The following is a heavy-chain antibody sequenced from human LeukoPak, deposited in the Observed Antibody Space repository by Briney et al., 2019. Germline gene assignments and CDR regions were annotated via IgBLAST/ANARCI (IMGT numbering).Heavy chain of an antibody. CDR1: GFTFSSYG. J-gene: IGHJ4*02. D-gene: IGHD2/OR15-2a*01. V-gene: IGHV3-30*18. Sequence: GGSLRLSCAASGFTFSSYGMHWVRQAPGKGLEWVAVISYDGSNKYYADSVKGRFTISRDNSKNTLYLQMNSLRAEDTAVYYCAKDLDRISAAPPDYWGQGTLVTASS. CDR2: ISYDGSNK. CDR3: AKDLDRISAAPPDY.